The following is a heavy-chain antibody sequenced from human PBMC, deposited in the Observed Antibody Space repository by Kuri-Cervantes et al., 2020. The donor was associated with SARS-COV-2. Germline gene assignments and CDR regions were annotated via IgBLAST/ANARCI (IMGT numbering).Heavy chain of an antibody. Sequence: LRLSCTVSGGSISSGSYYWSWIRQPAGKGLEWIGYIYTSGSANYNPSLKSRVTISVDTSKNQFSLKLSSVTPEDTAVYFCARGAAAIVRTFVYWGQGTLVTVSS. J-gene: IGHJ4*02. V-gene: IGHV4-61*09. CDR1: GGSISSGSYY. CDR2: IYTSGSA. D-gene: IGHD5-18*01. CDR3: ARGAAAIVRTFVY.